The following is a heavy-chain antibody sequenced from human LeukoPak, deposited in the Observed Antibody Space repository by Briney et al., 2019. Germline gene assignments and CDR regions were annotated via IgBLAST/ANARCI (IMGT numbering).Heavy chain of an antibody. J-gene: IGHJ2*01. V-gene: IGHV3-64*02. CDR3: ARDYYDTSGSYFYLYFDL. CDR1: EFSFSGYA. Sequence: GGSLRLSCEASEFSFSGYAMFWVRQAPGKGPEFVSAISSDGGHTFYGDSVRGRFTVSRDNSKKTLYLHMGSLRTEDTAVYYCARDYYDTSGSYFYLYFDLWGRGTLVTVSS. D-gene: IGHD3-22*01. CDR2: ISSDGGHT.